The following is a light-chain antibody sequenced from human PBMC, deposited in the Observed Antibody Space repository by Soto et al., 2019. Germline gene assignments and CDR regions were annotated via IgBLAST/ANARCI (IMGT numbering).Light chain of an antibody. V-gene: IGLV1-44*01. J-gene: IGLJ3*02. CDR3: ASLDDSLSGGV. CDR2: TDN. CDR1: NSNIGAYT. Sequence: QSVLTQPPSASGTPGQRVIISCSGSNSNIGAYTVNWYQQLPGTAPKLLIYTDNQRPSGVPDRFSCSKSGTSASLAISGLQAEDEADYYCASLDDSLSGGVFGGGTKLTVL.